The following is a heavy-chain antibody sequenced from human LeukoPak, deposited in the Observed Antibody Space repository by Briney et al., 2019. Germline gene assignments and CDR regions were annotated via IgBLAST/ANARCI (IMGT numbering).Heavy chain of an antibody. D-gene: IGHD3-22*01. CDR1: SYSISSGYY. J-gene: IGHJ4*02. V-gene: IGHV4-38-2*02. Sequence: SETLSLTCTVSSYSISSGYYWGWIRQPPGKGLEWIGSIYHSGSTYYNPSLKSRVTISVDTSKNQFSLKLSSVAAADTAVYYCARDQYYYDSSGYYRFDYWGQGTLVTVSS. CDR2: IYHSGST. CDR3: ARDQYYYDSSGYYRFDY.